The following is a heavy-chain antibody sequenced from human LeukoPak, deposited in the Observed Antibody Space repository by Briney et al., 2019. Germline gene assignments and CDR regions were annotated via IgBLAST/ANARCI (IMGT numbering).Heavy chain of an antibody. CDR3: ASHKWELLDY. CDR2: ISYDGSNK. J-gene: IGHJ4*02. D-gene: IGHD1-26*01. CDR1: GFTFSNAW. V-gene: IGHV3-30*03. Sequence: PGGSLRLSCVVSGFTFSNAWMSWVRQAPGKGLEWVAVISYDGSNKYYADSVKGRFTISRDNSKNTLYLQMNSLRAEDTAVYYCASHKWELLDYWGQGTLVTVSS.